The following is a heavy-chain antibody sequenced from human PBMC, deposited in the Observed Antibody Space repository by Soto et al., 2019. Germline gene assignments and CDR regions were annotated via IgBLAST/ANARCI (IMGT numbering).Heavy chain of an antibody. CDR1: GFTFSSYA. D-gene: IGHD7-27*01. J-gene: IGHJ6*02. CDR2: ISYDGSNK. CDR3: ARDSFQDLGGMDV. V-gene: IGHV3-30-3*01. Sequence: QVQLVESGGGVVQPVRSLRLSCAASGFTFSSYAMHWVRQAPGKGLEWVAVISYDGSNKYYADSVKGRFTISRDNSKNTLYLQMNSLRAEDTAVYYCARDSFQDLGGMDVWGQETTVTVSS.